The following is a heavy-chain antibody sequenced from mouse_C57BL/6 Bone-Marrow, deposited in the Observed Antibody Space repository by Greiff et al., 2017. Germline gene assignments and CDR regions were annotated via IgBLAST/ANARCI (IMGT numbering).Heavy chain of an antibody. CDR3: ARSTYYEFAY. D-gene: IGHD2-10*01. Sequence: QVQLKESGAELAKPGASVKLSCKASGYTFITYGLHGEKQRPGRGLEWIGYIKPSGGYTKYNQKFKDKATLTADKSSSTAYMQLSSLTYEDSEVYYCARSTYYEFAYWGQGTLVTVSA. CDR2: IKPSGGYT. CDR1: GYTFITYG. V-gene: IGHV1-7*01. J-gene: IGHJ3*01.